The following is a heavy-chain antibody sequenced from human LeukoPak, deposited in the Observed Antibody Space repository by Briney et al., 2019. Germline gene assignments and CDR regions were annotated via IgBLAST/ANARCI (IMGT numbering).Heavy chain of an antibody. CDR3: AKPFGDYAPEDY. D-gene: IGHD4-17*01. J-gene: IGHJ4*02. CDR1: GGTFSSYA. Sequence: SVKVSCKASGGTFSSYAISRVRQAPGQGLEWMGGIIPIFGTANYAQKFQGRVTITADESTSTAYMELSSLRSEDTAVYYCAKPFGDYAPEDYWGQGTLVTVSS. V-gene: IGHV1-69*13. CDR2: IIPIFGTA.